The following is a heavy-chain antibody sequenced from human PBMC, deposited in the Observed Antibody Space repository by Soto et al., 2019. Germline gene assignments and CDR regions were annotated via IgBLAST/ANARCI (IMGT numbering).Heavy chain of an antibody. V-gene: IGHV3-30*18. J-gene: IGHJ4*02. CDR2: MSSDGSKI. CDR3: AKDEAVGGTLGLFDY. Sequence: QVQLVESGGGAVQPGESLRLSCVASGFDFTYYAMHWVRQAPGKGLESVAVMSSDGSKIHHTDSVKGRFTISRDNSKNTLYLPMNSLRKEDTAVYFCAKDEAVGGTLGLFDYWGQGTLVCVSS. CDR1: GFDFTYYA. D-gene: IGHD1-26*01.